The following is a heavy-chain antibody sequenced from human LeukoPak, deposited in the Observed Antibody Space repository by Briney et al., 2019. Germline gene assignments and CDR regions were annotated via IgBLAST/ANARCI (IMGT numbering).Heavy chain of an antibody. J-gene: IGHJ4*02. V-gene: IGHV1-8*01. Sequence: GASVKVSCKASGYTFTSYDINWVRQATGQGLEWTGWMNPNSGNTGYAQKFQGRVTMTRNTSISTAYMELRSLRSDDTAVYYCARDQYRGPNYDYDYWGQGTLVTVSS. CDR3: ARDQYRGPNYDYDY. CDR2: MNPNSGNT. CDR1: GYTFTSYD. D-gene: IGHD3-16*01.